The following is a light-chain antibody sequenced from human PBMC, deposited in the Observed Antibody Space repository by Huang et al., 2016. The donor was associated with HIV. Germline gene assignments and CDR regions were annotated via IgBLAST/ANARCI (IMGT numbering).Light chain of an antibody. CDR2: DGS. Sequence: EIVMTQSPATLSVSSGERSTLSCRASQSVSSKLAWYQQKAGQAHRLIIYDGSTRATGNPARFSGSVSGTEFTRTISSLQSEDFAVYYCQHYNNWPPMYTVGQGTTLEIK. J-gene: IGKJ2*01. CDR3: QHYNNWPPMYT. V-gene: IGKV3-15*01. CDR1: QSVSSK.